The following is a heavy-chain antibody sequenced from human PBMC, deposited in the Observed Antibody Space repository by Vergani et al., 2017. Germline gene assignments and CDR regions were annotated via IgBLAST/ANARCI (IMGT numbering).Heavy chain of an antibody. CDR1: GFPFSSYA. CDR2: ISGSGGST. Sequence: EVQLLESGGGLVQPGGSLRLSCAASGFPFSSYAMSWVRQPPGKGLEWVSAISGSGGSTYYADSVKGRFTISRDNAKNTLYLQMKSLRAEDTDVYYCAKGSPFWSSYYNGEWFDPWGQGTLVTVSS. J-gene: IGHJ5*02. CDR3: AKGSPFWSSYYNGEWFDP. D-gene: IGHD3-3*01. V-gene: IGHV3-23*01.